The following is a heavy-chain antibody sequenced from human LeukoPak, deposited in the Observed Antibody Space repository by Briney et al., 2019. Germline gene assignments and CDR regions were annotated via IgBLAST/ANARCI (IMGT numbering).Heavy chain of an antibody. V-gene: IGHV3-23*01. CDR3: AGLSYDSSGYAYTLSDY. Sequence: GGSLRLSCAASGFTFSSYAMSWVRQAPGKGLEWVSAISGSGGSTYYADSVKGRFTISRDNSKNTLYLQMSSLRAEDTAVYYCAGLSYDSSGYAYTLSDYWGQGTLVTVPS. CDR2: ISGSGGST. CDR1: GFTFSSYA. D-gene: IGHD3-22*01. J-gene: IGHJ4*02.